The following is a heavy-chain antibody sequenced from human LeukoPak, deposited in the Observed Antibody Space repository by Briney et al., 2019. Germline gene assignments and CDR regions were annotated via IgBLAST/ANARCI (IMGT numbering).Heavy chain of an antibody. D-gene: IGHD6-19*01. Sequence: PGGSLRVSCAASGFTFSSYAMSWVRQAPGKGLEWVSAISVMMGSTYYADSVNGRFTKSRDNSKNTLYLQMNSLRAEDTAVYYCAKGGSLYSSGQPLYYFDYWGQGTLVTVSS. CDR2: ISVMMGST. J-gene: IGHJ4*02. V-gene: IGHV3-23*01. CDR3: AKGGSLYSSGQPLYYFDY. CDR1: GFTFSSYA.